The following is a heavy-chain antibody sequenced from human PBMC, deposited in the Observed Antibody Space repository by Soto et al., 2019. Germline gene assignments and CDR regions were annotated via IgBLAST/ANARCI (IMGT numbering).Heavy chain of an antibody. D-gene: IGHD2-2*01. J-gene: IGHJ6*02. CDR1: GFTFSSYG. CDR3: ARVKGYCSSTSCYEYYYYGMDV. V-gene: IGHV3-33*01. Sequence: GGSLRLSCAASGFTFSSYGMHWVRQAPGKGLEWVAVIWYDGSNKYYADSVKGRFTISRDNSKNTLYLQMNSLRAEDTAVYYCARVKGYCSSTSCYEYYYYGMDVWGQGTTVTVSS. CDR2: IWYDGSNK.